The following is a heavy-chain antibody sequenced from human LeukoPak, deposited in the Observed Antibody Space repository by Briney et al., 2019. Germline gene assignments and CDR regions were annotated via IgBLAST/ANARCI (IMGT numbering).Heavy chain of an antibody. CDR2: IYYRGST. Sequence: SETLSLTCTVSGDSLSSYYWSWIRQPPGKGLEWIGNIYYRGSTNYNPSLKSRVTISVDTSKNQFSLKLSSVTAADTAVYYCARFGSYCSSTSCYNDYWGQGTLVTVSS. V-gene: IGHV4-59*08. J-gene: IGHJ4*02. D-gene: IGHD2-2*01. CDR3: ARFGSYCSSTSCYNDY. CDR1: GDSLSSYY.